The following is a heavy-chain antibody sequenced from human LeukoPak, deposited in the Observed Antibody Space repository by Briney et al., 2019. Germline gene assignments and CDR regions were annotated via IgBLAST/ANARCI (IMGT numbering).Heavy chain of an antibody. V-gene: IGHV1-2*02. CDR3: ARWYSSGWDPFDY. D-gene: IGHD6-19*01. Sequence: ASVKVSCKASGYIFTDFYIHWVRQTPGQGLEWMGMMRPNSGGTDYAQKFQGRVTMTRDTSISTAYMELRSLRLDDTAVYYCARWYSSGWDPFDYWGQGTLVTVSS. J-gene: IGHJ4*02. CDR1: GYIFTDFY. CDR2: MRPNSGGT.